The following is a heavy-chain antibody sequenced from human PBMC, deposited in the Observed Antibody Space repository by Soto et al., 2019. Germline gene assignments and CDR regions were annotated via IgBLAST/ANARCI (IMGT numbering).Heavy chain of an antibody. D-gene: IGHD4-17*01. J-gene: IGHJ6*02. CDR2: IYPDDSDT. Sequence: GESLKISCKGSGYSFSSYWIGWVRQMPGKGLEWMGIIYPDDSDTRYSPSFQGQVTISADKSINTAYLQWSSLKASDTAIYFCAIRRDDYRLYYYYSLDVWGQGTTVTVSS. CDR1: GYSFSSYW. CDR3: AIRRDDYRLYYYYSLDV. V-gene: IGHV5-51*01.